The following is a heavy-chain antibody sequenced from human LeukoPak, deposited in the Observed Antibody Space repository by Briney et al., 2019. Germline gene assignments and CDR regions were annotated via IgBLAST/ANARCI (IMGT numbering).Heavy chain of an antibody. Sequence: PSETLSLTCTVSGGSISSSSYYWGWIRQPPGKGPEWIGSIYYSGSTYYNPSLKSRVTISVDTSKNQFSLKLSSVTAADTAVYYCARKRLTTVFRWFDPWGQGTLVTVSS. CDR1: GGSISSSSYY. CDR3: ARKRLTTVFRWFDP. CDR2: IYYSGST. V-gene: IGHV4-39*01. J-gene: IGHJ5*02. D-gene: IGHD4-17*01.